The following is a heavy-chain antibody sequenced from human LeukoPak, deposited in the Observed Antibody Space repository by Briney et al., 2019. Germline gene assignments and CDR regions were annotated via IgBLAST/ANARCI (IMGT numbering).Heavy chain of an antibody. D-gene: IGHD3-10*01. CDR3: ARDGGVYYYGSGSYYYY. CDR1: GFTFSSYA. V-gene: IGHV3-30*04. J-gene: IGHJ4*02. CDR2: ISYDGSNK. Sequence: GRSLRLSCAASGFTFSSYAMHWVRQAPGKGLEWVAVISYDGSNKYYADSVKGRFTISRDNSKNTLYLQMNSLRAEDTAVYYCARDGGVYYYGSGSYYYYWDQGTLVTVSS.